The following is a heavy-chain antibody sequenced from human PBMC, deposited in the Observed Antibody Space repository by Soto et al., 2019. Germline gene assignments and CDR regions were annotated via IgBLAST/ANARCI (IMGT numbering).Heavy chain of an antibody. CDR3: ARGHTVVTRVWFDP. D-gene: IGHD2-15*01. Sequence: PSETLSLTCTVSGGSISSGDYYWSWIRQPPGKGLEWIGYIYYSGSTYYNPSLKSRVTISVDTSKNQFSLKLSSVTAADTAVYYCARGHTVVTRVWFDPWGQGTLVTVSS. CDR1: GGSISSGDYY. CDR2: IYYSGST. J-gene: IGHJ5*02. V-gene: IGHV4-30-4*01.